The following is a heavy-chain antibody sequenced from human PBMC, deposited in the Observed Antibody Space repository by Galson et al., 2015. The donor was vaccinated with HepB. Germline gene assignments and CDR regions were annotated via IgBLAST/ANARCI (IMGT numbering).Heavy chain of an antibody. J-gene: IGHJ6*02. D-gene: IGHD4-17*01. CDR1: GGTFSSYT. CDR3: AREYGDYVPYYYGMDV. Sequence: VKVSCKASGGTFSSYTISWVRQAPGQGLEWMGRIIPILGIANYAQKFQGRVTITADKSTSTAYMELSSLRSEDTAVYYCAREYGDYVPYYYGMDVWGQGTTVTVSS. CDR2: IIPILGIA. V-gene: IGHV1-69*04.